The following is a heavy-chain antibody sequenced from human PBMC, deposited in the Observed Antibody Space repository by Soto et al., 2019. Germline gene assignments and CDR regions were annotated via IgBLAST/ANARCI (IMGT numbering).Heavy chain of an antibody. CDR3: ARLQEYYYDSSGYFQYNWFDP. Sequence: GESLKISCKGSGYSFTSYWIGWVRQMPGKGLEWMGIIYPGDSDTRYSPSFQGQVTISADKSIRTAYLQWSSLKASDTAMYYCARLQEYYYDSSGYFQYNWFDPWGQGTLVTVSS. J-gene: IGHJ5*02. CDR1: GYSFTSYW. CDR2: IYPGDSDT. D-gene: IGHD3-22*01. V-gene: IGHV5-51*01.